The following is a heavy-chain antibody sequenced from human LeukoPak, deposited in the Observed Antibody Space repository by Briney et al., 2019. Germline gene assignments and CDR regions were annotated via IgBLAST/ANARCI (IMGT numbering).Heavy chain of an antibody. CDR2: INHSGST. V-gene: IGHV4-34*01. CDR3: ARRLYYYYYMDV. D-gene: IGHD6-25*01. CDR1: GGSFSGYY. Sequence: PSETLSLTCAVYGGSFSGYYWSWIRQPPGKGLEWIGEINHSGSTNYNPSLKSRVTISVDTSKNQFSLKLSFVTAADTAVYYCARRLYYYYYMDVWGKGTTVTVSS. J-gene: IGHJ6*03.